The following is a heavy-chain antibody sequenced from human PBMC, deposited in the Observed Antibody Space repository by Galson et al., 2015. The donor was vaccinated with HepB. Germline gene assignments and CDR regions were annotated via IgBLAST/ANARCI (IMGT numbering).Heavy chain of an antibody. D-gene: IGHD3-22*01. Sequence: SLRLSCAASGFTFSSYGMHWVRQAPGKGLEWVAVISYDGSNKYYADSVKGRFTISRDNSKNTLYLQMNSLRAEDTAVYYCAKDHYDSSGYFSDYWGQGTLVTVSS. CDR3: AKDHYDSSGYFSDY. J-gene: IGHJ4*02. CDR2: ISYDGSNK. CDR1: GFTFSSYG. V-gene: IGHV3-30*18.